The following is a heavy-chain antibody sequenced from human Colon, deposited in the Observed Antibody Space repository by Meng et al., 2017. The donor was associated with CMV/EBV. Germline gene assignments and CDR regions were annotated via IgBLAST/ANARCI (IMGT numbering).Heavy chain of an antibody. Sequence: ISGDSISSNDAAWSWIRQSPSGGLEWLGKTYYRSKWYTDYAVSVRSRITINADPSKNQVSLHLNSVTPEDTALYYCAGDHGNNPVDNWGRGTLVTISS. V-gene: IGHV6-1*01. CDR2: TYYRSKWYT. CDR1: GDSISSNDAA. CDR3: AGDHGNNPVDN. J-gene: IGHJ4*02. D-gene: IGHD1/OR15-1a*01.